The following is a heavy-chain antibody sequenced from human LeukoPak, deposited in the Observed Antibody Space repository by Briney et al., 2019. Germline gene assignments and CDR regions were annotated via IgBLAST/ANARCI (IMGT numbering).Heavy chain of an antibody. J-gene: IGHJ4*02. CDR2: ISYDGSIK. D-gene: IGHD4-17*01. CDR3: ARDPAPVTTSTMPDY. Sequence: GGSLRLSCAASGFTFSSYGMHWVRQAPGKGLEWVAVISYDGSIKYYADSVKGRFTISRDNAKNSLYLQMNSLRAEDTAVYYCARDPAPVTTSTMPDYWGQGTLVTVSS. V-gene: IGHV3-30*03. CDR1: GFTFSSYG.